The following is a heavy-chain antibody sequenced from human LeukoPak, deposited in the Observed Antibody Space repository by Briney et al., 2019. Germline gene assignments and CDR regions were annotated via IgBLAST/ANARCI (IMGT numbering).Heavy chain of an antibody. Sequence: GGSLRLSCAASGFAFNDFAMYWVRQAPGKGLDWVALIRRDGSHKYYAHSIKGRLTISRDNSKNTLYLQMSSLRAEDTAVYYCAKSSIMFAAGRLGSIDFWGQGTLVTVSS. J-gene: IGHJ4*02. CDR2: IRRDGSHK. CDR1: GFAFNDFA. D-gene: IGHD6-25*01. V-gene: IGHV3-30*02. CDR3: AKSSIMFAAGRLGSIDF.